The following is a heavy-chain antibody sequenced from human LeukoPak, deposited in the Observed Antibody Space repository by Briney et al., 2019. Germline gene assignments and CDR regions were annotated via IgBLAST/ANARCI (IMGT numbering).Heavy chain of an antibody. CDR2: ISGSGGST. D-gene: IGHD6-19*01. Sequence: GGSLRLSCAASGFTFSSYAMSWVRQAPGKGLEWISAISGSGGSTYYVDSVKGRFTISRDDSKSTLYLQMNSLRVEDTAVYYCAKLPVAGLYFDYWGQGTLVTVSS. V-gene: IGHV3-23*01. J-gene: IGHJ4*02. CDR3: AKLPVAGLYFDY. CDR1: GFTFSSYA.